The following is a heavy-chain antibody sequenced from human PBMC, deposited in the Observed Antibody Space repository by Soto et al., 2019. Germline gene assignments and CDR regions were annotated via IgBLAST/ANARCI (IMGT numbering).Heavy chain of an antibody. Sequence: GGSLRLSCAASGFTFSSYAMSWVRQAPGKGLEWVSAISGSGGSTYYADSVKGRFTISRDNSKNTLYLQMNSLRAEDTAVYYCAKMRAHNSSEYYFDYWGQGTLVTVSS. V-gene: IGHV3-23*01. J-gene: IGHJ4*02. CDR1: GFTFSSYA. CDR2: ISGSGGST. CDR3: AKMRAHNSSEYYFDY. D-gene: IGHD6-25*01.